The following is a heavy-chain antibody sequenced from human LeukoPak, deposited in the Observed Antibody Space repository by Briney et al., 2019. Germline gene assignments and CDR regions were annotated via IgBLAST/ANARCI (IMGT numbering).Heavy chain of an antibody. D-gene: IGHD1-20*01. CDR3: ARGGYYNWDFDY. CDR1: GGSISSGGYY. CDR2: IHSSGST. V-gene: IGHV4-39*07. J-gene: IGHJ4*02. Sequence: SETLSLTCAVSGGSISSGGYYWGWIRQPPGKGLEWIGNIHSSGSTYYNPSLKSRVTISIHTSSNQFSLKLNSVTAADTAVFYCARGGYYNWDFDYWGQGTLVTVSS.